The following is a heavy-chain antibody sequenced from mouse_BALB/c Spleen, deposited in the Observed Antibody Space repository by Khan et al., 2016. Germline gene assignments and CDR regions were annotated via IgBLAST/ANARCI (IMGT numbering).Heavy chain of an antibody. CDR1: GYAFTNYG. CDR3: ARRRLLDLYDAMDY. V-gene: IGHV9-1*02. J-gene: IGHJ4*01. Sequence: QIQLVQSGPELKKPGETVKISCKASGYAFTNYGMNWVKQAPGKGLKWMGWIKTYSGESTYADDFKGRFAFSLETSASTAYLQINSLRNEDMATYFYARRRLLDLYDAMDYWGQGTSVTVSS. D-gene: IGHD3-2*02. CDR2: IKTYSGES.